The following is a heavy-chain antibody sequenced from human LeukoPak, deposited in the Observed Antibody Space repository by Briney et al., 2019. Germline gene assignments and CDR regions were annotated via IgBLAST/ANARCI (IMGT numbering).Heavy chain of an antibody. CDR3: ARDEGSTSFPGAFDI. CDR2: IYYSGST. CDR1: GGSISSSSYY. D-gene: IGHD2-2*01. Sequence: SETLSLTCTVSGGSISSSSYYWGWIRQPPGKGLEWIGSIYYSGSTYYNPSLKSRVTISVDTSKNQFSLKLSSVTAADTAVYYCARDEGSTSFPGAFDIWGQGTMVTVSS. V-gene: IGHV4-39*07. J-gene: IGHJ3*02.